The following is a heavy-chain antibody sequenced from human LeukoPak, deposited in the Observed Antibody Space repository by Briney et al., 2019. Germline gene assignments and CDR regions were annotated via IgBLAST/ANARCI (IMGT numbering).Heavy chain of an antibody. V-gene: IGHV3-23*01. Sequence: RGSLRLSCAASGFTFSSYAMSWVRQAPGNGLEWVSAISGSGGSTYYADSVKGRFTISRDNSKNTLYLQMNSLRAEDTAVYYCAKRGREHYDSSGYLDYWGQGTLVTVSS. J-gene: IGHJ4*02. CDR1: GFTFSSYA. CDR2: ISGSGGST. CDR3: AKRGREHYDSSGYLDY. D-gene: IGHD3-22*01.